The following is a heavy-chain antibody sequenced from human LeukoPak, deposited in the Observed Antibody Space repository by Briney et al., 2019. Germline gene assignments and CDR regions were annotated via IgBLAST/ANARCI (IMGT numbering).Heavy chain of an antibody. Sequence: GGSLRLSCAASGFTFSNAWMSWVRQAPGKGLEWVGRIKSKTDGGTTDYAAPVKGRFTISRDDSKNTVYLQMNSLKTEDTAVYYCARYFSSTSCYKPPWGQGTLVTVSS. CDR1: GFTFSNAW. J-gene: IGHJ5*02. D-gene: IGHD2-2*02. V-gene: IGHV3-15*01. CDR3: ARYFSSTSCYKPP. CDR2: IKSKTDGGTT.